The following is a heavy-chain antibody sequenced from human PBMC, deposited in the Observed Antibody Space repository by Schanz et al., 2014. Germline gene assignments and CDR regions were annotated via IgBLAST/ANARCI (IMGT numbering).Heavy chain of an antibody. CDR1: GYSFNLFG. V-gene: IGHV1-18*04. CDR2: ISAYNGNM. CDR3: ARGWGYDALTGYVF. J-gene: IGHJ4*02. D-gene: IGHD3-9*01. Sequence: QVQLVQSGAEVQKPGASVMLSCKTSGYSFNLFGVSWVRQAPGQGLEWMGWISAYNGNMNYAPKFQGRVTMTTDTSTSTAYMALRSLRSDDTAVYYCARGWGYDALTGYVFWGQGTLVTVSS.